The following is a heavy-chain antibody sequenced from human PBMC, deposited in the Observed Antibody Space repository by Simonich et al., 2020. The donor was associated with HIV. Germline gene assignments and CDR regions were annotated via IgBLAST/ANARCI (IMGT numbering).Heavy chain of an antibody. CDR3: ARGWDGSSSSLDDY. CDR2: IKQDGSGK. V-gene: IGHV3-7*01. J-gene: IGHJ4*02. D-gene: IGHD3-3*01. CDR1: GFTFSSYW. Sequence: EVQLVESGGGLVQPGGSLRLSCAASGFTFSSYWMSWVRQAPGKGVGWVANIKQDGSGKYYMDSVRGRFIISRDNAKNSLYLQMNTLRAEDTAVYYCARGWDGSSSSLDDYWGQGTLVTVSS.